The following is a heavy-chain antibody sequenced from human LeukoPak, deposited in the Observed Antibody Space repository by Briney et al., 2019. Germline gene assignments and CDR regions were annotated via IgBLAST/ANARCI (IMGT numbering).Heavy chain of an antibody. CDR3: AKPWGSGWYHGRFEC. D-gene: IGHD6-19*01. J-gene: IGHJ4*02. CDR2: INASGDGA. CDR1: GFTFSSNA. Sequence: PGGSLRLSCAASGFTFSSNAMSWVRQAPGKGLEWVSAINASGDGAYYAASVKGRFTLSRDNSKNTLYLQMNSLRAEDTAVYYCAKPWGSGWYHGRFECWGQGTLVTVSS. V-gene: IGHV3-23*01.